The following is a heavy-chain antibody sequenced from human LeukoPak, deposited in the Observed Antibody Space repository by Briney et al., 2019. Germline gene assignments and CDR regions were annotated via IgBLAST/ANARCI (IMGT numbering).Heavy chain of an antibody. CDR3: ARHLPIYDFWSGYQIQTPLDY. D-gene: IGHD3-3*01. CDR2: IYYSGST. Sequence: SETLSLTRTVSGGSISSGGYYWSWIRQHPGKGLEWIAYIYYSGSTYYNPSLKSRVTISVDTSKNQFSLKLSSVTAADTAVYYCARHLPIYDFWSGYQIQTPLDYWGQGTLVTVSS. V-gene: IGHV4-31*03. J-gene: IGHJ4*02. CDR1: GGSISSGGYY.